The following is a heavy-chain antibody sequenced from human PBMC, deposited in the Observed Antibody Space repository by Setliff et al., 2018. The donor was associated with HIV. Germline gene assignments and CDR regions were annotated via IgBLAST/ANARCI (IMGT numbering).Heavy chain of an antibody. Sequence: ASVKVSCKASGYTFPTYGISWVRQAPGQGLEWMGWISAYNGNTNYAQKLQGRVTVTTDTSTSTAYMELRSLRSDDTAVYYCARGRGVYCISSSCYSPVDAFDIWGQGTMVTVSS. J-gene: IGHJ3*02. V-gene: IGHV1-18*01. CDR3: ARGRGVYCISSSCYSPVDAFDI. D-gene: IGHD2-2*01. CDR2: ISAYNGNT. CDR1: GYTFPTYG.